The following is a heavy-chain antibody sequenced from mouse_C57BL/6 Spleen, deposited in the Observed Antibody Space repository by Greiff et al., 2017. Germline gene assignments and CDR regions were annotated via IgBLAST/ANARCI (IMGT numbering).Heavy chain of an antibody. D-gene: IGHD1-2*01. V-gene: IGHV1-50*01. J-gene: IGHJ2*01. Sequence: VKLMESGAELVKPGASVKLSCKASGYTFTSYWMQWVKQRPGQGLEWIGEIDPSDSYTNYNQKFKGKATLTVDTSSSTAYMQLSSLTSEDSAVYYCARLNYYGNYFDYWGQGTTLTVSS. CDR3: ARLNYYGNYFDY. CDR2: IDPSDSYT. CDR1: GYTFTSYW.